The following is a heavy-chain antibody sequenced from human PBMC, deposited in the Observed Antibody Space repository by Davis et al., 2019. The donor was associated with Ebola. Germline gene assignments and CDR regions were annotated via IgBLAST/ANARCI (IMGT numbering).Heavy chain of an antibody. J-gene: IGHJ4*02. V-gene: IGHV1-18*04. Sequence: ASVKVSCKSSGYTFTSYGLVWVRQAPGLGLEWMGWISGFNTNTNFAQKFQGRVTVSKDTSTNTAYMDLRSLTSDDTAIYYCASAPNYDVLTGTSSYYFDYWCQGTLVTVSS. CDR2: ISGFNTNT. CDR3: ASAPNYDVLTGTSSYYFDY. CDR1: GYTFTSYG. D-gene: IGHD3-9*01.